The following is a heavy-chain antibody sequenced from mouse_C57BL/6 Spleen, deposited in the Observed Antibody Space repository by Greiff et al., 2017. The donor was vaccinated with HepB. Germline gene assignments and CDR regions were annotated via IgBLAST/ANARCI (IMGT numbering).Heavy chain of an antibody. CDR2: IDPENGDT. CDR1: GFNIKDDY. Sequence: VQLQQSGAELVRPGASVKLSCTASGFNIKDDYMHWVKQRPEQGLEWIGWIDPENGDTEYASKFQGKATITADTSSNTAYLQLSSLTSEDTAVYYCTTFDYDGGDYWGQGTTLTVSS. V-gene: IGHV14-4*01. CDR3: TTFDYDGGDY. D-gene: IGHD2-4*01. J-gene: IGHJ2*01.